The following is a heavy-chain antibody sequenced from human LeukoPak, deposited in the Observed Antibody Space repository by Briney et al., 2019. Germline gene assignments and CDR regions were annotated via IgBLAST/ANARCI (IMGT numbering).Heavy chain of an antibody. J-gene: IGHJ4*02. V-gene: IGHV4-39*07. Sequence: SETLSLTCSVSGGSISSSSRYWGWIRQPPGKGLEGIGSIYYSGATYYNPSLKSRVTISVDTSKNQFSLKLSSVTAADTAVYYCATTMIRLGYWGQGTLVTVSS. D-gene: IGHD3-22*01. CDR3: ATTMIRLGY. CDR2: IYYSGAT. CDR1: GGSISSSSRY.